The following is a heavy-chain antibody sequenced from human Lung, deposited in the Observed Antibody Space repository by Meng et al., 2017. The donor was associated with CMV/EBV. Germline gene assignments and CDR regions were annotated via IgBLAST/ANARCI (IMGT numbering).Heavy chain of an antibody. D-gene: IGHD3-16*01. CDR1: RFTFSAYE. Sequence: GESXKISCAASRFTFSAYEMNWVRQAPGKGLEWVSYIGGSGGPINYADSVRGRFTISRNNARNSLYLQMNSLRAEDTAVYYCARGGYDYVWGSLDYWGQGTXVTVSS. V-gene: IGHV3-48*03. J-gene: IGHJ4*02. CDR2: IGGSGGPI. CDR3: ARGGYDYVWGSLDY.